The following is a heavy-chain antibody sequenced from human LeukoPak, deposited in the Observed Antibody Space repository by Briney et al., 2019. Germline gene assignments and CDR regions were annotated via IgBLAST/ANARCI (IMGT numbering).Heavy chain of an antibody. CDR1: GGSISSSTYY. D-gene: IGHD4-17*01. V-gene: IGHV4-39*01. CDR3: ARTYGDYDDAFDV. CDR2: IYYSGST. J-gene: IGHJ3*01. Sequence: SETLSLTCTVSGGSISSSTYYWGWIRQPPGRGLEWIGSIYYSGSTYNNPSLKSRVTIFVDTSKNQFSLKLSSVTATDTAVYYCARTYGDYDDAFDVWGQGTMVTVSS.